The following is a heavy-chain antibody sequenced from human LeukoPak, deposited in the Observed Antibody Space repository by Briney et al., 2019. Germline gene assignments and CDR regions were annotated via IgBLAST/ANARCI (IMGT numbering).Heavy chain of an antibody. CDR2: ISSSRSTI. CDR1: GFTFSGYS. D-gene: IGHD6-13*01. CDR3: AKEPHSSSWYGWFDP. V-gene: IGHV3-48*04. J-gene: IGHJ5*02. Sequence: GGSLRLSCAASGFTFSGYSMNWVRQAPGKGLEWVSYISSSRSTINYADSVKGRFTISRDNAKNSLYLQMNSLRAEDTALYYCAKEPHSSSWYGWFDPWGQGTLVTVSS.